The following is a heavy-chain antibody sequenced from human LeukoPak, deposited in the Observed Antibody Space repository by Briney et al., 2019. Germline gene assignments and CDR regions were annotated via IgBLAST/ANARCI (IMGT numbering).Heavy chain of an antibody. D-gene: IGHD3-22*01. J-gene: IGHJ3*02. CDR3: AGEDNSSGYRPFDI. V-gene: IGHV1-2*06. Sequence: ASVKVSCKASGYTFTGYYIHWVRPAPGQGVEWMGRINPKNCGTNYAQKFQGRVTMTRDLSMSTAYMELSRLRSVDTAVYYCAGEDNSSGYRPFDIWGQGTMVTVPS. CDR1: GYTFTGYY. CDR2: INPKNCGT.